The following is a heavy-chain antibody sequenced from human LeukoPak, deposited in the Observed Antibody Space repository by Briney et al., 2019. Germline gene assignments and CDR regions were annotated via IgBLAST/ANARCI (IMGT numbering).Heavy chain of an antibody. Sequence: GGSLRLSCAASGFTFSNSGMHWVRQAPGKGLEWVAVIWNDGTTQFYADSVKGRFTISRDNSKNTLFLQMNSLRAEDTAVYYCAKDHITCGGVIAFPGVYWGQGTLVTVSS. CDR2: IWNDGTTQ. D-gene: IGHD3-16*02. CDR3: AKDHITCGGVIAFPGVY. CDR1: GFTFSNSG. J-gene: IGHJ4*02. V-gene: IGHV3-33*06.